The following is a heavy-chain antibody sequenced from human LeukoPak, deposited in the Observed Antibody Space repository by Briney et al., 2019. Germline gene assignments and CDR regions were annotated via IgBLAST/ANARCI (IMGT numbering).Heavy chain of an antibody. D-gene: IGHD3-22*01. CDR1: GFTFGSYS. J-gene: IGHJ3*02. CDR3: ARHSPRYYVDSSGYYNDAFDI. Sequence: PGGSLRLSCAASGFTFGSYSMNWVRQAPGKGLEWVSYISSSSSTIYYADSVKGRFTISRDNAKNSLYLQMNSLRAEDTAVYYCARHSPRYYVDSSGYYNDAFDIWGQGTMVTVSS. CDR2: ISSSSSTI. V-gene: IGHV3-48*04.